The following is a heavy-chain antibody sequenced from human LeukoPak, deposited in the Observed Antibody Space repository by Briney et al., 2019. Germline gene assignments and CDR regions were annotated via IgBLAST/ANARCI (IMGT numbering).Heavy chain of an antibody. D-gene: IGHD1-26*01. CDR3: ARAINRYRGTPLTYFDS. CDR1: GFTFSSYW. V-gene: IGHV3-7*01. J-gene: IGHJ4*02. Sequence: PGGSLRLSCAASGFTFSSYWMSWVRQAPGKGLEWVANIKQDGSEKYYVDSVKGRFTISRDNAKNSLYLQMNSLRAEDTAVYYCARAINRYRGTPLTYFDSWAREPLVTVPS. CDR2: IKQDGSEK.